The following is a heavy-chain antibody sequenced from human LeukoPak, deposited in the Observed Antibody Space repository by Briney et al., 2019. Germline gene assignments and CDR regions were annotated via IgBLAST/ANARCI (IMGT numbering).Heavy chain of an antibody. Sequence: GGSLRLTCAASGFTFSSYAMHWVRQAPGKGLEWVAVISYDGSNKYYADSVKGRFTISRDNSKNTLYLQMYSLRAEDTAVYYCARVGKAAAGLDYWGQGTLVTVSS. CDR3: ARVGKAAAGLDY. CDR1: GFTFSSYA. V-gene: IGHV3-30-3*01. CDR2: ISYDGSNK. D-gene: IGHD6-13*01. J-gene: IGHJ4*02.